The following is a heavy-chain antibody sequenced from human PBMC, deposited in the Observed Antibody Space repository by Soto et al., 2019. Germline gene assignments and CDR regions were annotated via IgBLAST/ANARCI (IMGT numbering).Heavy chain of an antibody. J-gene: IGHJ5*02. Sequence: GASVKVSCKASGYTFTSYYMHWVRQAPGQGLEWMGIINPSGGSTSYAQKFQGRVTMTRDTSTSTVYKELSRLRSEDTDVYYCARDLIVTTVTTLYNWFDPWGQGTLVTVSS. D-gene: IGHD4-17*01. V-gene: IGHV1-46*01. CDR2: INPSGGST. CDR3: ARDLIVTTVTTLYNWFDP. CDR1: GYTFTSYY.